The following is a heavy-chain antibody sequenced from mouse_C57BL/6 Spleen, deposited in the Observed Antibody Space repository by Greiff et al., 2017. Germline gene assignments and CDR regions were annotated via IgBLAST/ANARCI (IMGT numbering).Heavy chain of an antibody. V-gene: IGHV14-4*01. J-gene: IGHJ2*01. Sequence: SGAELVRPGASVKLSCTASGFNIKDDYMHWVKQRPEQGLEWIGWIDPENGDTEYASKFQGKATITADTSSNTAYLQLSSLTSEDTAVYYCTTRTGKGYWGQGTTLTVSS. CDR3: TTRTGKGY. CDR2: IDPENGDT. CDR1: GFNIKDDY. D-gene: IGHD4-1*01.